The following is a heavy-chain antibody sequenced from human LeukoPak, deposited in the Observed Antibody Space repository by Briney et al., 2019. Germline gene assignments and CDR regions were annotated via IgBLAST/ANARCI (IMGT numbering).Heavy chain of an antibody. D-gene: IGHD1-1*01. CDR3: AKDVPTAYFDY. CDR2: IRSDGNIK. Sequence: GGSLRLSCAASGSTFSNYGLHWVRQAPGKGLEWVAFIRSDGNIKYYADSVKGRFTISRDNSKNTLHLQMNSLRAEDTAVYYCAKDVPTAYFDYWGQGTLVTASS. V-gene: IGHV3-30*02. CDR1: GSTFSNYG. J-gene: IGHJ4*02.